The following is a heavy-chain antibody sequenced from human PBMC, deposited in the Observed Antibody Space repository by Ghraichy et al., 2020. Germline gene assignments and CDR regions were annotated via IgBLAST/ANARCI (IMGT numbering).Heavy chain of an antibody. J-gene: IGHJ3*02. CDR2: ISSSSSTI. Sequence: GESLNISCAASGFTFSSYSMNWVRQAPGKGLEWVSYISSSSSTIYYADSVKGRFTISRDNAKNSLYLQMNSLRAEDTAVYYCARMEWELLLSDDAFDIWGQGTMVTVSS. CDR3: ARMEWELLLSDDAFDI. V-gene: IGHV3-48*04. CDR1: GFTFSSYS. D-gene: IGHD1-26*01.